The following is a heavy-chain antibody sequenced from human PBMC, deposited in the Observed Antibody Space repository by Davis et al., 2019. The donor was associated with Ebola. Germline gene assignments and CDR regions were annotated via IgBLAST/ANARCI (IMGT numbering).Heavy chain of an antibody. CDR1: GGSFSGYY. V-gene: IGHV4-34*01. Sequence: MPGGSLRLSCAVYGGSFSGYYWSWIRQPPGKGLEWIGEINHSGSTNYNPSLKSRVTISVDTSKNQFSLKLSSVTAADTAVYYCARFRAALDSWGQGTLVTVSS. CDR3: ARFRAALDS. D-gene: IGHD2-15*01. CDR2: INHSGST. J-gene: IGHJ4*02.